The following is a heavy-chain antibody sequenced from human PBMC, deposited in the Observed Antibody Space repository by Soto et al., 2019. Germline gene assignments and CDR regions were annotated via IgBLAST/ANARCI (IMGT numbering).Heavy chain of an antibody. Sequence: SETLSLTCAVYGGSFSGYYWSWIRQPPGKGLEWIGEINHSGSTNYNPSLKSRVTISVDTSKNQFSLKLSSVTAADTAVYYCASLGVVPAAIRNHNWFDPWGQGALVTVSS. D-gene: IGHD2-2*02. V-gene: IGHV4-34*01. CDR1: GGSFSGYY. J-gene: IGHJ5*02. CDR2: INHSGST. CDR3: ASLGVVPAAIRNHNWFDP.